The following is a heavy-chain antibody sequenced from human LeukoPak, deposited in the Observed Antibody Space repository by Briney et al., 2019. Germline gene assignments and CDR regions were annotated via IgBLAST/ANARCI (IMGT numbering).Heavy chain of an antibody. CDR2: IYYSGST. V-gene: IGHV4-31*03. CDR3: ARGSQRRYFQH. Sequence: TLSLTCTVSGGSISSGGYYWSWIRQHPGKGLEWIGYIYYSGSTYYNPSLKSRVTISVDTSKNQFSLKLSSVTAADTAVYYSARGSQRRYFQHWGQGTLVTVSS. J-gene: IGHJ1*01. CDR1: GGSISSGGYY. D-gene: IGHD6-25*01.